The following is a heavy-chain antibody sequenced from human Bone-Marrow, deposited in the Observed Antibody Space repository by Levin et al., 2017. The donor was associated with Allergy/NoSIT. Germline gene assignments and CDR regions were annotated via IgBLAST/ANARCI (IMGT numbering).Heavy chain of an antibody. Sequence: SETLSLTCTISGGSISNFYWYWIRQPPGKGLEWIGYLYSGASTQYNPSLKSRVSISVDRSKNQLSLKLTSVTAADTAVYYCARDNWGMMDFWGQGTLVTVSS. D-gene: IGHD7-27*01. CDR2: LYSGAST. J-gene: IGHJ4*02. V-gene: IGHV4-59*01. CDR1: GGSISNFY. CDR3: ARDNWGMMDF.